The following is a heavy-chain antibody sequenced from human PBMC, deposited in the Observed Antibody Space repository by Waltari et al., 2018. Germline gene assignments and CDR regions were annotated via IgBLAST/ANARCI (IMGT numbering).Heavy chain of an antibody. D-gene: IGHD3-10*01. CDR1: GGSFSGYY. J-gene: IGHJ4*02. Sequence: QVQLQQWGAGLLKPSETLSLTCAVYGGSFSGYYWSWIRQPPGKGLEWIGEINHSGSTNYNPSLKSRVTRSVDTSKNQFSLKLSSVTAADTAVYYCASFYYYGSGSSDYWGQGTLVTVSS. V-gene: IGHV4-34*01. CDR3: ASFYYYGSGSSDY. CDR2: INHSGST.